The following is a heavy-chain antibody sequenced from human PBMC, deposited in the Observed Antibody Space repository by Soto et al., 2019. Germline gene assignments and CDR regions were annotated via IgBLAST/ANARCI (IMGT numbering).Heavy chain of an antibody. CDR1: GFTFSNYA. D-gene: IGHD5-18*01. CDR3: ATDLWDTTMTYSFDD. V-gene: IGHV3-23*01. Sequence: EVHLLESRGGLVQPGGSLRLSCAASGFTFSNYAMTWVRQAPGKGLEWVSGVSGSGGSTNYSDAVKGRFTISRDNSKNTLYFQMNSRRADDTALYYCATDLWDTTMTYSFDDWGQGALVTVS. J-gene: IGHJ4*02. CDR2: VSGSGGST.